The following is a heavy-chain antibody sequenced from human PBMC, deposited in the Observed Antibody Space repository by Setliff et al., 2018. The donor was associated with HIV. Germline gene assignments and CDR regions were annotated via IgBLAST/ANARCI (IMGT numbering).Heavy chain of an antibody. CDR2: MNPNSGNT. CDR3: ARYVAYDEDEFDI. CDR1: GYTFTTYD. Sequence: ASVKVSCKASGYTFTTYDINWVRQAAGQGLEWMGWMNPNSGNTGYGQRFQGRLTMTRNTYISTAYMELNSLMSEDTAVYFCARYVAYDEDEFDIWGQGTMVTVSS. J-gene: IGHJ3*02. D-gene: IGHD3-16*01. V-gene: IGHV1-8*02.